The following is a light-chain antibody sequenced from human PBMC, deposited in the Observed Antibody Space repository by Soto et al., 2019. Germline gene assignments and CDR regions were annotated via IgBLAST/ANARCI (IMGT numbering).Light chain of an antibody. CDR3: HQYNSPPGT. CDR2: GAS. Sequence: EIVLTQSPGTLSLSPGERATLSCRTSQSVSSSYFAWYQHKPGQAPRLLIYGASRRATGIPDRFSGSGSGTDFTLTISRLEPEDFAVYYCHQYNSPPGTFGQGTKLDIK. V-gene: IGKV3-20*01. CDR1: QSVSSSY. J-gene: IGKJ2*01.